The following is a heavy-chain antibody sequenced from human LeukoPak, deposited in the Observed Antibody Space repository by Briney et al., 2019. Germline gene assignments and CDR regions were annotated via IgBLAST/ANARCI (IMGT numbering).Heavy chain of an antibody. CDR3: AKDRAGVVVAAAWDLDY. Sequence: PGRSLRLSCAASGSTFSSYGMHWVRQAPGKGLEWVAVISYDGSNKYYADSVKGRFTISRDNSKNTLYMQMNSLRAEDTAVYYCAKDRAGVVVAAAWDLDYWGQGTLVTVSS. V-gene: IGHV3-30*18. CDR1: GSTFSSYG. J-gene: IGHJ4*01. D-gene: IGHD2-2*01. CDR2: ISYDGSNK.